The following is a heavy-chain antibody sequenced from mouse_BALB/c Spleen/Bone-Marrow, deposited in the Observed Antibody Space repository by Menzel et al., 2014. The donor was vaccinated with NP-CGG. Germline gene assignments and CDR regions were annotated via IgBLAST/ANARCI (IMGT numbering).Heavy chain of an antibody. J-gene: IGHJ3*01. V-gene: IGHV10-3*03. CDR1: GFTFNTYA. CDR3: VRDHYGAFAY. Sequence: EAQLQESGGGLVQPKGSLKLSCAASGFTFNTYAMHWVCQAPGKGLEWVARIRSKSNNYATYYADSVKDRFTISRDDSQSMLYLQMNNLKTEDTAMYYCVRDHYGAFAYWGQGTLVTVSA. D-gene: IGHD1-1*02. CDR2: IRSKSNNYAT.